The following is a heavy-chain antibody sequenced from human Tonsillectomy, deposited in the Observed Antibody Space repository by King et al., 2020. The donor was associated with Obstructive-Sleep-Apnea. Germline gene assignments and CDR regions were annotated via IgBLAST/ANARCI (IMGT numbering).Heavy chain of an antibody. CDR3: ARDWFGTYKSYYFDY. CDR1: SASISSSSYY. D-gene: IGHD3-10*01. J-gene: IGHJ4*02. CDR2: IYYSGST. V-gene: IGHV4-39*07. Sequence: QLQESGPGLVEPSETLSLTCTVSSASISSSSYYWGWIRQPPGKGLEWIGSIYYSGSTYYNPSLKSRVTISVDTSKNQFSLNLRSVTAADTAVYYCARDWFGTYKSYYFDYWGQGTLVTVSS.